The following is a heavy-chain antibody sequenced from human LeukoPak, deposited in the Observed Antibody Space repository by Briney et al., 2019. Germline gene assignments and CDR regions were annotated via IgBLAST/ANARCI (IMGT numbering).Heavy chain of an antibody. CDR2: INPNSGGT. CDR1: GYTFTGYY. V-gene: IGHV1-2*02. D-gene: IGHD3-10*01. Sequence: ASVKVSCKASGYTFTGYYMHWVRQAPGQGLEWMGWINPNSGGTNYAQKFQGRVTMTRDTSISTAYMELSRLRSDDTAVNYCARDRLWFGEFPDDAFDIWGQGTMVTVSS. J-gene: IGHJ3*02. CDR3: ARDRLWFGEFPDDAFDI.